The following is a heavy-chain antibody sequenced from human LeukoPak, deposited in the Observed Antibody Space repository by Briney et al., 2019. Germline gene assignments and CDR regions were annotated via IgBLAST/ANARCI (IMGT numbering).Heavy chain of an antibody. CDR1: GGSISSSSYY. CDR2: IYFSGST. CDR3: ARHLSRLGYCSSTSCSPAFDI. V-gene: IGHV4-39*01. D-gene: IGHD2-2*01. Sequence: SETLSLTCTVSGGSISSSSYYWGWIRQPPGKGLEWIVSIYFSGSTYYNPSLKSRVTISVDTSKNQFSLKLSSVTAADTAVYYCARHLSRLGYCSSTSCSPAFDIWGQGTMVTVSS. J-gene: IGHJ3*02.